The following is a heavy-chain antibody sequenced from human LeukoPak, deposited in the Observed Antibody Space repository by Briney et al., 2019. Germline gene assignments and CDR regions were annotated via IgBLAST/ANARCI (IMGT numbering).Heavy chain of an antibody. J-gene: IGHJ1*01. CDR2: IIPIFGTA. CDR3: ATYSSSWYGSKYFRH. CDR1: GGTFSSYA. Sequence: GASVKVSCKASGGTFSSYAIGWVRQAPGQGLEWMGGIIPIFGTANYAQKFQGRVTITADKSTSTAYMELSSLRSEDTAVYYCATYSSSWYGSKYFRHWGQGTLVTVSS. V-gene: IGHV1-69*06. D-gene: IGHD6-13*01.